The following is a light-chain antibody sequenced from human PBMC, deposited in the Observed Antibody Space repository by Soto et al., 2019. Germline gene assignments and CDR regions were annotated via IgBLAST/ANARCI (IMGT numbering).Light chain of an antibody. V-gene: IGKV3-20*01. Sequence: EIVLTQSPGSLSLSPGERATLSCRASQSVDSSFFAWYQQKPGQAPRLLIYGASNRATGIPDRFSGRGSATDFTLTITGLEPEDFAVYYCQQYVSSLTFGQGTKVEIK. CDR2: GAS. CDR1: QSVDSSF. CDR3: QQYVSSLT. J-gene: IGKJ1*01.